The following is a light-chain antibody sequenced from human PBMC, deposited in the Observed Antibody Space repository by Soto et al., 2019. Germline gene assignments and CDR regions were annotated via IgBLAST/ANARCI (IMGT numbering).Light chain of an antibody. V-gene: IGKV1-5*03. Sequence: GDRVTITCRASQSVSFWLAWYQQKPGKAPKLPIYKASTLESGVPSRFSGSGSGTEFTLTISSLQPEDFGTYYCLQHTSYPWTFGQGTKVDIK. J-gene: IGKJ1*01. CDR1: QSVSFW. CDR3: LQHTSYPWT. CDR2: KAS.